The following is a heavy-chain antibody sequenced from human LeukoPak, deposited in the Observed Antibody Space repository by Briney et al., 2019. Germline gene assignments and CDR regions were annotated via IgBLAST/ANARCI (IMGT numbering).Heavy chain of an antibody. Sequence: SETLSLTCTVSGGSISSYYWSWIRQPPXXXXEWIGYIYYSGSTNYNPSLKSRVTISVDTSKNQFSLKLSSVTAADTAVYYCARAPVAGAELFDYWGQGTLVTVSS. CDR3: ARAPVAGAELFDY. CDR1: GGSISSYY. J-gene: IGHJ4*02. CDR2: IYYSGST. D-gene: IGHD6-19*01. V-gene: IGHV4-59*01.